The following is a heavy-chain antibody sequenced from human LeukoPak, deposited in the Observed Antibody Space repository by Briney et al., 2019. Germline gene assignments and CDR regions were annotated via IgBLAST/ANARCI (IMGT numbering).Heavy chain of an antibody. CDR1: GFSFSSYT. J-gene: IGHJ4*02. CDR3: ARVDAAFDY. Sequence: GGSLRLSCAASGFSFSSYTMTWVRQAPGKGLEWVSVISSSTTDIYYADSVKGRFTISRDNPKDSLYLQMNSLRAEDTAVYYCARVDAAFDYWGLGTPVTVSS. V-gene: IGHV3-21*01. CDR2: ISSSTTDI. D-gene: IGHD2-15*01.